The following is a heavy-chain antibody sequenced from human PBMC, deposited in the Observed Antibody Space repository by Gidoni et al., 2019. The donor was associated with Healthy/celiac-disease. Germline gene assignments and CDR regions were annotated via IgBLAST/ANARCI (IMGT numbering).Heavy chain of an antibody. D-gene: IGHD6-13*01. CDR1: GFTLSSYA. V-gene: IGHV3-23*01. CDR2: ISGSGGST. CDR3: AKPRRYSSQYGMDV. J-gene: IGHJ6*02. Sequence: EVQLLESGGGLVQPGGSLRLSCAASGFTLSSYAMSLVRQAPGKGLEWVSAISGSGGSTYYADSVKGRFTISRDNSKNTLYLQMNSLRAEDTAVYYCAKPRRYSSQYGMDVWGQGTTVTVSS.